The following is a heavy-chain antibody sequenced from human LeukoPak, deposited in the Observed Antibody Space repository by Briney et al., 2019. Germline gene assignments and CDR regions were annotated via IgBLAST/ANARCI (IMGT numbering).Heavy chain of an antibody. CDR1: GFTFSSYS. CDR2: ISSSSSYI. D-gene: IGHD2-2*01. CDR3: ARDGYQLLHYFDY. V-gene: IGHV3-21*01. J-gene: IGHJ4*02. Sequence: PGGSLRLSCAASGFTFSSYSMNWVRQAPGKGPEWVSSISSSSSYIYYADSVKGRFTISRDNAKNSLYLQMNSLRAEDTAVYYCARDGYQLLHYFDYWGQGTLVTVSS.